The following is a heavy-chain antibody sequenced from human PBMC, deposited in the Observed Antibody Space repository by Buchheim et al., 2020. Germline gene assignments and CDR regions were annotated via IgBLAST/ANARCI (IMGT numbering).Heavy chain of an antibody. D-gene: IGHD3-10*01. CDR2: ISSANSPI. CDR3: ARSYYYGSGLDY. V-gene: IGHV3-48*02. J-gene: IGHJ4*02. Sequence: EVQVVESGGGLVQPGGSLRLSCAASGFTFSRYSMNWVRQAPGKGLEWISYISSANSPIYYADSVKGRFTVSRDNAKNSLSLQMNSLRDEDTALYYCARSYYYGSGLDYWGQGTL. CDR1: GFTFSRYS.